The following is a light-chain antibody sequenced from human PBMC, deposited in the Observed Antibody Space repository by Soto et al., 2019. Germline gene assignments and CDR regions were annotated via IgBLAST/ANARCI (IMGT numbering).Light chain of an antibody. CDR1: QSVSDY. Sequence: ETVLTQSPARLSLSPGERATLSCRAGQSVSDYLAWYQQKPGQAPRLLIYGASTRATGIPARFSGSWSGTEFTLTISSLQPEDFATYYCIQDYNYPLTFGGGTKVDIK. J-gene: IGKJ4*01. CDR2: GAS. V-gene: IGKV3-11*01. CDR3: IQDYNYPLT.